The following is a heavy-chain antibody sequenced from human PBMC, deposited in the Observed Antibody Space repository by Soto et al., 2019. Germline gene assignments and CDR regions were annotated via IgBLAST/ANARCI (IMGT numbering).Heavy chain of an antibody. J-gene: IGHJ6*02. D-gene: IGHD6-6*01. CDR1: GYTFTGYY. Sequence: ASVKVSCKASGYTFTGYYMHWVRQAPGQGLEWMGWINPNSGGTNYAQKFQGWVTMTRDTSISTAYMELSRLRSDDTAVYYCARDLREAALPYYYYGMDVWGQGTTVTVSS. CDR2: INPNSGGT. CDR3: ARDLREAALPYYYYGMDV. V-gene: IGHV1-2*04.